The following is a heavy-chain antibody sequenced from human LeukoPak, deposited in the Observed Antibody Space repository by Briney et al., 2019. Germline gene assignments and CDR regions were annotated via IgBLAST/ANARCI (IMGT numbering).Heavy chain of an antibody. J-gene: IGHJ4*02. V-gene: IGHV3-30*03. CDR3: ATGETGDMSEYFDY. CDR1: GFTFSSYG. D-gene: IGHD7-27*01. CDR2: ISYDGSNK. Sequence: GGSLRLSCAASGFTFSSYGMHWVRQAPGKGLQWVAVISYDGSNKYYADSVKGRFTISRDNSKNTLDLQMNSLRAEDTAVYYCATGETGDMSEYFDYWGQGTLVTVSS.